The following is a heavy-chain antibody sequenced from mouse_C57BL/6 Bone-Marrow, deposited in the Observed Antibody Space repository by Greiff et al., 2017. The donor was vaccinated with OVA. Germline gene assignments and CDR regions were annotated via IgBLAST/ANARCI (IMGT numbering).Heavy chain of an antibody. CDR1: GFSLTSYG. D-gene: IGHD1-1*01. CDR3: ARQGYGSSYHFDY. J-gene: IGHJ2*01. Sequence: QVQLKESGPGLVAPSQSLSITCTVSGFSLTSYGVHWVRQPPGKGLEWLVVIWSDGSTTYNSALNSRLSISKDNSKSQVFLKMNSLQTDDTAMYYCARQGYGSSYHFDYWGQGTTLTVSS. V-gene: IGHV2-6-1*01. CDR2: IWSDGST.